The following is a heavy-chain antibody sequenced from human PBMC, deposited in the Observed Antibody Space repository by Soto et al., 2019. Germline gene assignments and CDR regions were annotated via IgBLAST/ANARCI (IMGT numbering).Heavy chain of an antibody. J-gene: IGHJ4*02. CDR1: GGSISSSTYH. V-gene: IGHV4-39*02. CDR2: IYYTGTT. Sequence: QLQLQESGPGLVKPSETLSLTCTVSGGSISSSTYHWAWIRQPPGKGLEWIASIYYTGTTYYSPSLKSRVTTSVDTSKNHCSLKLSSVTAADTAVYYCSRERESASEHWGQGTLVTVSS. CDR3: SRERESASEH.